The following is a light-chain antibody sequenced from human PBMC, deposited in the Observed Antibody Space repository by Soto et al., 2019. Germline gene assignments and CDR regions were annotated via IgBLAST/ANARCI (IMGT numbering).Light chain of an antibody. J-gene: IGLJ1*01. CDR1: SSDVGAHNL. CDR3: CSLTTRDSHV. V-gene: IGLV2-14*01. Sequence: SALTQPASVSGSPGQSITISCSGTSSDVGAHNLVSWYQQHPGRAPKLMIYAVSNRPSGVSNRFSGSKSGNTASLTISGLQAEDEADYYCCSLTTRDSHVFGTGTKVTVL. CDR2: AVS.